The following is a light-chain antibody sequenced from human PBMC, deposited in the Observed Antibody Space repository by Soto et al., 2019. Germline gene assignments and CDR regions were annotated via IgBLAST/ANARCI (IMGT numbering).Light chain of an antibody. CDR2: DTS. CDR1: QGIGDT. CDR3: QHYVTWPLT. Sequence: EIVMTQSPATLSVSPGERATLSCRASQGIGDTSAWYQQKPGQTPRLLIYDTSIRATGVPARFSGSRSGAEFTLTISSLQSEDFAVYYCQHYVTWPLTFGGGTKVDIK. J-gene: IGKJ4*01. V-gene: IGKV3-15*01.